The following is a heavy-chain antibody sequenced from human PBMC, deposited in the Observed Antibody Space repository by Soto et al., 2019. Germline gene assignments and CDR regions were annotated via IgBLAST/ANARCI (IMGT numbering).Heavy chain of an antibody. D-gene: IGHD3-10*01. V-gene: IGHV1-8*02. J-gene: IGHJ3*01. CDR2: MNPNSGNT. CDR3: ARDIRGRDSV. CDR1: GYTFTGYY. Sequence: ASVKVSCKASGYTFTGYYMHWVRQATGQGLEWMGWMNPNSGNTGYAQKFQGRVTMTRNTSISTAYMELGSLRSEDTAVYYCARDIRGRDSVWGQGTMVTVSS.